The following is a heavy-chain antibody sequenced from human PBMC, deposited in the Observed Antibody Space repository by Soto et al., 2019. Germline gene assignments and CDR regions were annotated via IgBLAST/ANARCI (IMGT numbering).Heavy chain of an antibody. D-gene: IGHD2-15*01. CDR3: ARDVYCSGGSCYSAPGAFDI. CDR1: GGSISSGDYY. V-gene: IGHV4-30-4*01. CDR2: IYYSGST. J-gene: IGHJ3*02. Sequence: PSETLSLTCTVSGGSISSGDYYWSWIRQPPGKGLEWIGYIYYSGSTYYNPSLKSRVTISVDTSKNQFSLKLSSVTAADTAVYYCARDVYCSGGSCYSAPGAFDIWGQGTMVTVSS.